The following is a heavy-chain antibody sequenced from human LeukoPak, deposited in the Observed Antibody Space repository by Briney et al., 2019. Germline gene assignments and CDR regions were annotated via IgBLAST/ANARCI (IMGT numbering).Heavy chain of an antibody. CDR3: ARVPIFGVVITYYYYYGMDV. V-gene: IGHV4-30-4*01. Sequence: SETLSLTCTVSGGSISSGDYYWSWLRQPPGKGQEWIGYIYYSGSTYYNPSLKSRVTISVDTSKNQFSLKLSSVTAADTAVYYCARVPIFGVVITYYYYYGMDVWGQGTTVTVSS. D-gene: IGHD3-3*01. J-gene: IGHJ6*02. CDR2: IYYSGST. CDR1: GGSISSGDYY.